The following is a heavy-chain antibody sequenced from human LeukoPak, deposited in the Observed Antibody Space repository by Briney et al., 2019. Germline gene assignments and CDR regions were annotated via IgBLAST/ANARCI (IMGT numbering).Heavy chain of an antibody. D-gene: IGHD6-13*01. Sequence: SETLSLTCAVSGGXISTYYCNWIRQPPGKGQEWIGYIYYSGSTNYNPSLNSRVTISVDTSKNQFSLRLSSVTAADTALYYCARSFHSSSWYFDYWGQGTLVTVSS. J-gene: IGHJ4*02. CDR2: IYYSGST. V-gene: IGHV4-59*08. CDR3: ARSFHSSSWYFDY. CDR1: GGXISTYY.